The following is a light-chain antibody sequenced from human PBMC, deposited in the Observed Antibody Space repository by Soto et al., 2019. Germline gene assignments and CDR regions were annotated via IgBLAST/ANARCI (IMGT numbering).Light chain of an antibody. Sequence: EIVMTQSPATLSVSPGERATFSCRASQSVSSNLAWYQQKPGQAPRLLIYGASTRAAGVSDRFRGSGSDTEFTLTISSLRSEDSAMYYCQQYGSSLTFGGGTKVDIK. CDR2: GAS. CDR3: QQYGSSLT. CDR1: QSVSSN. J-gene: IGKJ4*01. V-gene: IGKV3-15*01.